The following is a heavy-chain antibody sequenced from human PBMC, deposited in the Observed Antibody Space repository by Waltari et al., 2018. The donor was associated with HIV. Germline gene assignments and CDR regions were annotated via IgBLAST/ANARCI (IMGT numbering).Heavy chain of an antibody. D-gene: IGHD3-22*01. V-gene: IGHV1-3*01. CDR2: INAGNGNT. J-gene: IGHJ4*02. Sequence: QVQLVQSGAEVKKPRASVKVSCKASGYTLTSYAMHWVRQAPGQRLESMGWINAGNGNTKYSQKFQGRVTITRDTSASTAYMELSSLRSEDTAVYYCARDGYYYDSSGYSSYFDYWGQGTLVTVSS. CDR1: GYTLTSYA. CDR3: ARDGYYYDSSGYSSYFDY.